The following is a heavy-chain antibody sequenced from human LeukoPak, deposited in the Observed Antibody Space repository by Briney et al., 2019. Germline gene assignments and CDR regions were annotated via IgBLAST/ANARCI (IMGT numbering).Heavy chain of an antibody. CDR3: ARCPESSGYYYELDS. CDR1: GFTFSPYG. J-gene: IGHJ4*02. V-gene: IGHV3-30*03. Sequence: LSLTCAASGFTFSPYGMHWVRQAPGKGLEWVAVISYHGNNKYYADSVKGRFTISRDNSKNTLYLQMNSLRAEDTAVYYCARCPESSGYYYELDSWGQGTLVTVSS. CDR2: ISYHGNNK. D-gene: IGHD3-22*01.